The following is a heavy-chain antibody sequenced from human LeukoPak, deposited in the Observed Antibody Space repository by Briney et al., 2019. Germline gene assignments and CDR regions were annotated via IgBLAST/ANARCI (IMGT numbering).Heavy chain of an antibody. CDR2: VYHIGST. J-gene: IGHJ4*02. D-gene: IGHD3-10*01. CDR3: ARGRLGGSGSYYNVLDY. Sequence: SGTLSLTCAVSGGSISSGHGWSWVRQPPGEGLEWIGEVYHIGSTKYNPSLKSRVTISVDTSRNQFSLKLSSVTAADTAVYYCARGRLGGSGSYYNVLDYWGQGTLVTVSS. V-gene: IGHV4-4*02. CDR1: GGSISSGHG.